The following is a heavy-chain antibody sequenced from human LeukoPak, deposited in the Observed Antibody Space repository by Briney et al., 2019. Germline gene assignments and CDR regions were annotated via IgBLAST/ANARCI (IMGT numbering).Heavy chain of an antibody. CDR1: GYTFTSYG. CDR3: ARGYSYGSDYYYGMDV. CDR2: ISGYNGNT. V-gene: IGHV1-18*01. J-gene: IGHJ6*02. Sequence: ASVKVSCKASGYTFTSYGVSRVRPAPGQGREWMGWISGYNGNTKYAQKLQGRVTMTTDASTGTAYMELRSLRSDDTAVYYCARGYSYGSDYYYGMDVWGQGTTVTVSS. D-gene: IGHD5-18*01.